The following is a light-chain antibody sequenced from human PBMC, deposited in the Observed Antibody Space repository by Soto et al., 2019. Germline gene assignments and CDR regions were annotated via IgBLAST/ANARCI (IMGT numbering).Light chain of an antibody. CDR1: QSIGGW. V-gene: IGKV1-5*01. J-gene: IGKJ2*01. CDR3: QHYHSYPYT. Sequence: DIQMTQSPSTLSASVGDRVTITCRASQSIGGWLAWYQQRPGKAPRLLIYDAYSVESGVPSRFSGSRSGTKFTLAISSLQPEDFATYYCQHYHSYPYTFCQGTKLEIK. CDR2: DAY.